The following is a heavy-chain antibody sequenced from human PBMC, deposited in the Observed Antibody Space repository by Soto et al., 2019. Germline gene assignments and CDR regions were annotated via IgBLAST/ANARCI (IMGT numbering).Heavy chain of an antibody. J-gene: IGHJ4*02. CDR2: IYPGDHET. D-gene: IGHD6-13*01. V-gene: IGHV5-51*01. Sequence: GESLKISCQSSGYTFSNFWIGWVGQLPGKGLEWMGIIYPGDHETRYSPSFHGKVTISADRSINTAYLQWNSLEASDTAFYFCARSPRSSPYFDYWGQGALVTVSS. CDR1: GYTFSNFW. CDR3: ARSPRSSPYFDY.